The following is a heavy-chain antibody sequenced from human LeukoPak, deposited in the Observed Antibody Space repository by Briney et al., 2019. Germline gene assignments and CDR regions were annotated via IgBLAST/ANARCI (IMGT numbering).Heavy chain of an antibody. Sequence: SETLSLTCAVYGVSFSAFHWNWIRQSPAKGLEWLGEMKQIGTPRYNPSLQSRVTISVDKSKNQFSLNVRSVTAADTAVYYCASRPFLYGFRTYFDNWAQGTLVTVSS. CDR1: GVSFSAFH. J-gene: IGHJ4*02. CDR2: MKQIGTP. V-gene: IGHV4-34*01. D-gene: IGHD3-10*01. CDR3: ASRPFLYGFRTYFDN.